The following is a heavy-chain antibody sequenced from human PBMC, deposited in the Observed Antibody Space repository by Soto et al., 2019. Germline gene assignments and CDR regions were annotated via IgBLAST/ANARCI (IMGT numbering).Heavy chain of an antibody. Sequence: QVQLVESGGGVVQPGRSLSLSCAASGFTFSSYGMHWVRQAPGKGLEWVAVIWYDGSNKYYADSVKGRFTISRDNSKNTLYLQMNSLRAEDTAVYYCARETDSSSWYLSMHYWGQGTLVTVSS. CDR3: ARETDSSSWYLSMHY. CDR1: GFTFSSYG. J-gene: IGHJ4*02. D-gene: IGHD6-13*01. V-gene: IGHV3-33*01. CDR2: IWYDGSNK.